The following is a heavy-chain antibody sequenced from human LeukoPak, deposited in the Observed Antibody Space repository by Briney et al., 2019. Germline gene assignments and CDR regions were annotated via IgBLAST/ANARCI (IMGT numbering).Heavy chain of an antibody. Sequence: GDSVKVSCKASGYTFTGYYMHWVRQAPGQGLEWMGRINPNSGGTNYAQKFQGRVTITADKSTSTAYMELSSLRSEDTAVYYCARDLSSATQAAFDIWGQGTMVTVSS. CDR2: INPNSGGT. CDR1: GYTFTGYY. J-gene: IGHJ3*02. CDR3: ARDLSSATQAAFDI. V-gene: IGHV1-2*06. D-gene: IGHD2-15*01.